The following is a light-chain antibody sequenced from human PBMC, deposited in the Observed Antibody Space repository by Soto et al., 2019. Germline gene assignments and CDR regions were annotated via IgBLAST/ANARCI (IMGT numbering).Light chain of an antibody. CDR1: QSVSSSY. Sequence: IVLTQSPATLSLSPWERATLSCRASQSVSSSYLAWYQQKPGQAPRLLIYGASNRATGIPARFSGSGSGTDFTLTISSLEPEDFAVYYCHQRSNWPPDTFGQGTRLEIK. V-gene: IGKV3-11*01. CDR3: HQRSNWPPDT. CDR2: GAS. J-gene: IGKJ5*01.